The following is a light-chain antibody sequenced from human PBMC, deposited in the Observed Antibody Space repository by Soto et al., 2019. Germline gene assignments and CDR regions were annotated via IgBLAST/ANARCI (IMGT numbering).Light chain of an antibody. CDR1: QVISTS. CDR2: AAS. CDR3: QKLFDSPIT. J-gene: IGKJ5*01. V-gene: IGKV1-9*01. Sequence: QLTQSPAFLSPSIGESVTITFRASQVISTSLAWYQVKPGKAPKLLIYAASTLESGFPSRFSATVSGTEFSLTITSLQPEDFATYYCQKLFDSPITFGQGTRLDI.